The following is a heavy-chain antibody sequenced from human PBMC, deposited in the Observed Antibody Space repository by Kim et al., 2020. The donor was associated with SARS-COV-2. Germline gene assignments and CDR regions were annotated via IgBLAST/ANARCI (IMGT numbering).Heavy chain of an antibody. Sequence: ASVKVSCKASGYTFTSYGISWMRQAPGQGLEWMGWISAYNGNTNYAQKLQGRVTMTTDTSTSTAYMELRSLRSDDTAVYYCARFKTGGYSSGWARYYYYGMDVWGQGTTVTVSS. CDR3: ARFKTGGYSSGWARYYYYGMDV. V-gene: IGHV1-18*01. CDR1: GYTFTSYG. D-gene: IGHD6-19*01. J-gene: IGHJ6*02. CDR2: ISAYNGNT.